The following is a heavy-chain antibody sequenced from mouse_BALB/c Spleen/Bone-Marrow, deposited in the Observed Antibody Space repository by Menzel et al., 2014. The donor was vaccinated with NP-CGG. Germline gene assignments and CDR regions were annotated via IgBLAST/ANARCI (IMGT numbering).Heavy chain of an antibody. CDR3: ARDSSGYFDY. Sequence: EVKLMESGGGLVKPGGSLKLTCAASGFTLSSYAMSWVRQSPEKRLEWVAEISSGGSYTYYPDTVTGRFTISRDNAKNTLYLEMSSLRSEDTAMYYCARDSSGYFDYWGQGTTLTVSS. J-gene: IGHJ2*01. CDR2: ISSGGSYT. CDR1: GFTLSSYA. V-gene: IGHV5-9-4*01. D-gene: IGHD3-1*01.